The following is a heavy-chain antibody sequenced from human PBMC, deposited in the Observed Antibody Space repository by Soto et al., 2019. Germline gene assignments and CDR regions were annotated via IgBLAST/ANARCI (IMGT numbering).Heavy chain of an antibody. Sequence: SETLSLTCAVSGYSISSGYYWGLIRQPPGKGLEWIGSIYHSRSTYYNPSLKSRVTISVDTSKNQFSLKLSSVTAADTAVYYCAREIALAGTGVNDYWGQGTLVTVS. CDR1: GYSISSGYY. V-gene: IGHV4-38-2*02. D-gene: IGHD6-19*01. CDR2: IYHSRST. J-gene: IGHJ4*02. CDR3: AREIALAGTGVNDY.